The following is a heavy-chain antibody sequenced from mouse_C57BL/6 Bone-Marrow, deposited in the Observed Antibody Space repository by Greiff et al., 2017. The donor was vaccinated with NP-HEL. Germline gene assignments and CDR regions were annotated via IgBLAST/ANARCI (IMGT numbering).Heavy chain of an antibody. CDR1: GFNIKDDY. V-gene: IGHV14-4*01. D-gene: IGHD2-1*01. Sequence: EVKLMESGAELVRPGASVKLSCTASGFNIKDDYMHWVKQRPEQGLEWIGWIDPENGDTEYASKFQGKATITADTSSNTAYLQLSSLTSEDTAVYYCTTLYYGNYYAMDYWGQGTSVTVSS. CDR3: TTLYYGNYYAMDY. CDR2: IDPENGDT. J-gene: IGHJ4*01.